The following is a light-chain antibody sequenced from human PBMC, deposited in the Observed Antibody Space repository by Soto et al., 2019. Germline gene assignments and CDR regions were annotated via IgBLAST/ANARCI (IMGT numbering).Light chain of an antibody. V-gene: IGKV3-11*01. CDR2: QTS. Sequence: EIVLTQSPATLSSFPGDRVTLSCSASQYINTRLAWYQHRPGQAPSLLIYQTSIRAAGIPARFSASGTGTDFTLTISDVQPEDFAVYYCHQRRSWPRTFGQGTKVDIK. CDR1: QYINTR. J-gene: IGKJ1*01. CDR3: HQRRSWPRT.